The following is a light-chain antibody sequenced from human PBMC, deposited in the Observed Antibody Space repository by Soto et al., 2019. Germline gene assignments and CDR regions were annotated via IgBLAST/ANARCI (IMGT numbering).Light chain of an antibody. CDR1: SSDVGGYNY. J-gene: IGLJ1*01. CDR3: SSYTSSSTPYV. CDR2: DVS. Sequence: QSALTQPASVSGSPGQSITISCTGTSSDVGGYNYVSWYQQHPGKAPKLMIYDVSNRPSGVSNRFPGSNSGNTASLTISGLEAEDEDDYYCSSYTSSSTPYVFGTGTKLTVL. V-gene: IGLV2-14*01.